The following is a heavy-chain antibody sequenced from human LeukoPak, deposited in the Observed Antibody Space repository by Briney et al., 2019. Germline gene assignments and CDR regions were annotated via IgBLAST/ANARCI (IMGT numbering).Heavy chain of an antibody. D-gene: IGHD5-18*01. Sequence: GGSLRLSCAASGFTFSNCGMHWVRQAPGKGLEWVAVISYDGSNKYYADSVKGRFTISRDNSKNTLYLQMNSLRAEDTAVYYCANGAMVTGLDYWGQGTLVTVSS. CDR3: ANGAMVTGLDY. J-gene: IGHJ4*02. CDR1: GFTFSNCG. CDR2: ISYDGSNK. V-gene: IGHV3-30*18.